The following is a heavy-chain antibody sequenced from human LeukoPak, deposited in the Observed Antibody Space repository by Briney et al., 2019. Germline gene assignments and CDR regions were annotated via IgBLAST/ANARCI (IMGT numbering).Heavy chain of an antibody. Sequence: PSETLSLTCTASGGSISSYFWSWIRQPAGKRLEWIGRIYTIGSTNYNPSLKSRVIMSVDTSKNQFSLKLSSVTAADTAVYYCARDSGGYNLYFDLWGRGTLVTVSS. J-gene: IGHJ2*01. CDR1: GGSISSYF. D-gene: IGHD5-24*01. CDR2: IYTIGST. CDR3: ARDSGGYNLYFDL. V-gene: IGHV4-4*07.